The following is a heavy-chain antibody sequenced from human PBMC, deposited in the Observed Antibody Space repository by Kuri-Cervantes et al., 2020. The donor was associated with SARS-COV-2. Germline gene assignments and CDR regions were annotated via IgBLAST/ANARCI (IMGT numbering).Heavy chain of an antibody. V-gene: IGHV3-11*06. CDR1: GSTLSDYY. J-gene: IGHJ6*02. D-gene: IGHD6-19*01. Sequence: GGSLRLSCAASGSTLSDYYISWIRQAPGKGLEWVSSISSSSSYIYYADSVKGRFTTSRDNAKNSLYLQMNSLRAEDTAVYYCARDLTVVSSGWEYYYGMDVWGQGTTVTVSS. CDR2: ISSSSSYI. CDR3: ARDLTVVSSGWEYYYGMDV.